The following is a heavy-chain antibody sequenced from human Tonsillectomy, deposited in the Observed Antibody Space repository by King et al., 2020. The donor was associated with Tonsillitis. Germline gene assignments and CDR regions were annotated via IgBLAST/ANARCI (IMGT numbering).Heavy chain of an antibody. D-gene: IGHD2-8*02. CDR1: GYSFSDYY. CDR2: IYPDDSDT. V-gene: IGHV5-51*01. CDR3: ARHLGRIPVGHPNITSSDIAS. J-gene: IGHJ5*02. Sequence: QLVQSGGEVKKPGESLKISCKGSGYSFSDYYIGWVRQMPGKGLEWMGIIYPDDSDTTYSPSFEGQVTISADKSVSTAYLQWSRLKASDTAMYFCARHLGRIPVGHPNITSSDIASWGQGTLVTVSS.